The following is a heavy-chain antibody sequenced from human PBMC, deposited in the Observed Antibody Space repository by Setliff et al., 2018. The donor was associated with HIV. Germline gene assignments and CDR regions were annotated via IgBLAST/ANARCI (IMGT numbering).Heavy chain of an antibody. J-gene: IGHJ3*02. Sequence: SETLSLTCAVYGGSFPAYYWNWVRQPPGKGLEWIGEINYSGDTTYNPSLKSRVSMFIDTPKKQFSLKLASVTAADTAVYYCARVALSVTRTSRRAFDIWGPGTMVTVSS. V-gene: IGHV4-34*01. CDR1: GGSFPAYY. CDR2: INYSGDT. D-gene: IGHD2-8*01. CDR3: ARVALSVTRTSRRAFDI.